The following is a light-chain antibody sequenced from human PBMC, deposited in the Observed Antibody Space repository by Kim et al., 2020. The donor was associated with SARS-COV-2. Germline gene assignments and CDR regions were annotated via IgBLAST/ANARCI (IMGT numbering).Light chain of an antibody. V-gene: IGLV6-57*03. Sequence: VPSPGPRGRGGIPHNYVQWYQQRPGSAPTIVIFEDYGRPSGVPDRFSGSVDSSSPSASLTISGLTPEDEADYYCQSFDDITVVFGGGTQLTVL. CDR2: EDY. J-gene: IGLJ2*01. CDR3: QSFDDITVV. CDR1: RGGIPHNY.